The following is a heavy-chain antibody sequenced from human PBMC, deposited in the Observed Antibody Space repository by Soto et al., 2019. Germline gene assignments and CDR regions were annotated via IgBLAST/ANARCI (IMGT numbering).Heavy chain of an antibody. CDR3: ATDDSSVLEYFDY. V-gene: IGHV3-11*06. Sequence: QVQLVESGGGLVKPGGSLRLSCAASGFSFSDHYMSWIRQAPGKGLEWVSYISSSTFYTNYADSVKGRFTISRDSAKNSLYLRMNSLRAEDTAVYYCATDDSSVLEYFDYWGQGILVTVSS. J-gene: IGHJ4*02. D-gene: IGHD3-22*01. CDR2: ISSSTFYT. CDR1: GFSFSDHY.